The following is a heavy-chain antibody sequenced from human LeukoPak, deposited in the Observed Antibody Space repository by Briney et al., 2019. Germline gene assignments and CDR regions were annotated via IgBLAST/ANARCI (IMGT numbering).Heavy chain of an antibody. CDR3: ANLAGERQLVLPDAFDI. V-gene: IGHV3-23*01. D-gene: IGHD6-13*01. Sequence: PGGSLRLSCAASGFTFSSYAMSWVRQAPGKGLEWVSAISGSGGSTYYADSVKGRYTISRDNSKNTLYLQMNSLRAEDTAVYYCANLAGERQLVLPDAFDIWGQGTMVTVSS. CDR1: GFTFSSYA. J-gene: IGHJ3*02. CDR2: ISGSGGST.